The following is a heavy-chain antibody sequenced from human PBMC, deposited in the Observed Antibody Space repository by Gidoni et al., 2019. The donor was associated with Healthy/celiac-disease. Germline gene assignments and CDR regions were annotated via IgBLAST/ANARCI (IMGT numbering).Heavy chain of an antibody. V-gene: IGHV1-24*01. D-gene: IGHD1-7*01. J-gene: IGHJ4*02. CDR1: GHTLTELS. CDR2: FDPEDGET. CDR3: ATVLSGGHELELHY. Sequence: QVQRVQSGAEVKTPGASVKISCTVSGHTLTELSMHWVRQAPGKGLDWMGGFDPEDGETIYAQKFQGRVTMTEDTSTDTAYMELSSLRSEDTAVYYCATVLSGGHELELHYWGQGTLVTVSS.